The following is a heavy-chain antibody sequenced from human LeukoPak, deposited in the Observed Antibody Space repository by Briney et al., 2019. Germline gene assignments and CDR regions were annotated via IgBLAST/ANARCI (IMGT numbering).Heavy chain of an antibody. CDR3: ARDASYYDYVWGSYSNYYYGMDV. Sequence: GSLRLSCAASGFTFSSYWMSWVRQAPGKGLEWVANIKQDGSEKYYVDSVKGRFTISRDNAKNSLYLQMNSLRAEDTAVYYCARDASYYDYVWGSYSNYYYGMDVWGQGTTVTVSS. D-gene: IGHD3-16*01. CDR1: GFTFSSYW. CDR2: IKQDGSEK. V-gene: IGHV3-7*01. J-gene: IGHJ6*02.